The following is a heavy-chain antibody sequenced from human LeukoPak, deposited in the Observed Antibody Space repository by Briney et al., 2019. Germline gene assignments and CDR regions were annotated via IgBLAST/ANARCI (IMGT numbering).Heavy chain of an antibody. CDR2: INPNSGVT. CDR3: ARARAAAGSVWFDP. V-gene: IGHV1-2*02. J-gene: IGHJ5*02. CDR1: GYTFTGYY. D-gene: IGHD6-13*01. Sequence: ASVKVSCKASGYTFTGYYMHWVRQAPGQGLEWMGWINPNSGVTDYAQNFQGRVTMTTDTSTSTAYMELRSLRSDDTAVYYCARARAAAGSVWFDPWGQGTLVTVSS.